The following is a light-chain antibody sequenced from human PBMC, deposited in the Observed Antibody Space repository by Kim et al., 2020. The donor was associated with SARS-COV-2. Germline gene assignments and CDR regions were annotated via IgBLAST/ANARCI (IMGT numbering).Light chain of an antibody. V-gene: IGLV1-44*01. CDR3: AAWDDSLNGDV. CDR1: SSNIGSNT. J-gene: IGLJ1*01. Sequence: GQRVTISCSGTSSNIGSNTVNWYQQLPGTAPKLLIYSNNQRSSGVPDRFSGSKSGISASLAISGLQSEDEADYYCAAWDDSLNGDVFGTGTKVTVL. CDR2: SNN.